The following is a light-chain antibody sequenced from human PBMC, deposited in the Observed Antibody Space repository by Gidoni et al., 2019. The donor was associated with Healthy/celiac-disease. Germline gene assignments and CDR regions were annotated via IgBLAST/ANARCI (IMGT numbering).Light chain of an antibody. J-gene: IGLJ1*01. CDR3: QAWDSSTGV. V-gene: IGLV3-1*01. CDR2: QDS. Sequence: YELTPPPPVSVSPGQTASITCSGDKLGDKYACWYQQKPGQSPVLVIYQDSKRPSGIPERFSGSNSGNTATLTISGTQAMDEADYYCQAWDSSTGVFGTGTKVTVL. CDR1: KLGDKY.